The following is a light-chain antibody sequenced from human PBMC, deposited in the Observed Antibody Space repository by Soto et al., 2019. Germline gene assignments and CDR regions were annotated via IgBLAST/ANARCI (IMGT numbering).Light chain of an antibody. J-gene: IGKJ1*01. Sequence: IVMTQSPATLSVSPGERATLSCRASQSVSSNLAWYQQKPGQAPRLLIYGASIRATGIPARFSGSGSGTEFTLTISTLQSEDFAVYYCQQYGSSGTFGQGTKVDIK. CDR3: QQYGSSGT. V-gene: IGKV3-15*01. CDR2: GAS. CDR1: QSVSSN.